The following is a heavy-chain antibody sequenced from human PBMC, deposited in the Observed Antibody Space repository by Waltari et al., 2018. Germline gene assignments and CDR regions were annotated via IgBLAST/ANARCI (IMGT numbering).Heavy chain of an antibody. CDR1: GFTFSSYG. Sequence: QVQLVESGGGVVQPGRSLRLSCAASGFTFSSYGMHWVRQAPGKGLEWVAVISYDGSKKYYADSVKGRFTISRDNSKNTLYLQMNSLRAEDTAVYYCAKAAIQLWLRPPHYWGQGTLVTVSS. CDR2: ISYDGSKK. J-gene: IGHJ4*02. V-gene: IGHV3-30*18. CDR3: AKAAIQLWLRPPHY. D-gene: IGHD5-18*01.